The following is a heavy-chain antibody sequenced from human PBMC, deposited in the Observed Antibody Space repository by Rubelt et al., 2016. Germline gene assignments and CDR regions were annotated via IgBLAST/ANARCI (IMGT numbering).Heavy chain of an antibody. Sequence: QVQLQESGPGLVKPSETLSLTCTVSGGSISSYYWSWIRQPPGKGLEWIGEINHSGSTNYNPSLKSRVTISLETSKNQFSLKLSSVTAADTAVYYCARVTMVRVIDYWGQGTLVTVSS. D-gene: IGHD3-10*01. J-gene: IGHJ4*02. V-gene: IGHV4-59*12. CDR3: ARVTMVRVIDY. CDR1: GGSISSYY. CDR2: INHSGST.